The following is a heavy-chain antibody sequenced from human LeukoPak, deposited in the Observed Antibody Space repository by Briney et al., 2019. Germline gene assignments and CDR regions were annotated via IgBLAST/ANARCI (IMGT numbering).Heavy chain of an antibody. J-gene: IGHJ4*02. CDR3: AKTGPSGWNRVHFDY. CDR2: ISGSAGTT. D-gene: IGHD6-19*01. V-gene: IGHV3-23*01. Sequence: GGSLRLSCAASGFTFSSYAMSWVRQATGKGLEWVSTISGSAGTTYYADSVKGRFTISRDNSKNTLYLQMNSLRAEDTAVYYCAKTGPSGWNRVHFDYWGQGTLVTVSS. CDR1: GFTFSSYA.